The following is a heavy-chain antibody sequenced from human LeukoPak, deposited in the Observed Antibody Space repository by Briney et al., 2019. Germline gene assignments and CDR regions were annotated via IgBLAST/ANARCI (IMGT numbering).Heavy chain of an antibody. J-gene: IGHJ5*02. CDR3: VRYDSGGYSWFAP. V-gene: IGHV4-59*08. CDR2: IYHTGLA. D-gene: IGHD3-10*01. Sequence: SKTRSFTGRVPIAPIKSYYWAWFGQPPGKGLDGIGYIYHTGLANYNPSLKSRVSMSVDTSRNQFSLNLRSMTAADTAMYYCVRYDSGGYSWFAPWGQGILVTVSS. CDR1: IAPIKSYY.